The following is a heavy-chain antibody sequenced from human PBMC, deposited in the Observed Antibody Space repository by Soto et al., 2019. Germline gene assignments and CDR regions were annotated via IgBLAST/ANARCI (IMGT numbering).Heavy chain of an antibody. CDR3: AREIMPLTNDWYFDL. D-gene: IGHD2-8*01. J-gene: IGHJ2*01. CDR2: IFDSGST. CDR1: GGSISGGVHS. V-gene: IGHV4-30-4*01. Sequence: QVQLQESGPGLVKPSETLSLTCTVSGGSISGGVHSWSWIRQPPGKGLEWIGHIFDSGSTYYNPSLKSRLTRSVDTSKNQFSLRLSSVTAADTAVYYCAREIMPLTNDWYFDLWGRGNLVTVSS.